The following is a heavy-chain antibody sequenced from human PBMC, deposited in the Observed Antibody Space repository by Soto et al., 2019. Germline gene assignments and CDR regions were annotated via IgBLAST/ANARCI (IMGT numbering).Heavy chain of an antibody. CDR3: AKGWLYGAGMGV. CDR1: GFTFSDYA. CDR2: TSGSGGDL. V-gene: IGHV3-23*04. D-gene: IGHD3-22*01. Sequence: VQLVQSGAEVKKPGSSVKVSCKASGFTFSDYAMSWVRQAPGKGLEWVSSTSGSGGDLYHADSVKGRFTISRDNSKNTLYLQMNSLRAEDTAIYYCAKGWLYGAGMGVWGQGTTVTVSS. J-gene: IGHJ6*02.